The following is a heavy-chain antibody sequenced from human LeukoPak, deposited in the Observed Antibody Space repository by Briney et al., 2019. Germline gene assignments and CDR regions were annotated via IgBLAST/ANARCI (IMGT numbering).Heavy chain of an antibody. J-gene: IGHJ5*02. Sequence: GESLKISCKGGGYSFTNYWIVWVRQMPGKGLEWMGVIYYDDSETQYSPSFQGQVTMSVDKSISTAYLPWSALKASDSAIYYSARLGVKTVRGVSLKGSGGNWFDPWGQGTLVTVSS. CDR2: IYYDDSET. CDR3: ARLGVKTVRGVSLKGSGGNWFDP. CDR1: GYSFTNYW. D-gene: IGHD3-10*01. V-gene: IGHV5-51*01.